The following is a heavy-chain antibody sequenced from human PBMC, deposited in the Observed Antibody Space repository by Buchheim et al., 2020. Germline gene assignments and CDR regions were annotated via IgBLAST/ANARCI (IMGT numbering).Heavy chain of an antibody. J-gene: IGHJ6*02. CDR1: GFTFSSYG. CDR2: ISYDGSNK. Sequence: QVQLVESGGGVVQPGRSLRLSCAASGFTFSSYGMHWVRQAPGKGLEWVAVISYDGSNKYYADSVKGRFTISRDNSKNTLYLQMNSLRAEDTAVYYCAKDLQGCSGGSCYDTVYYGMDVWGQGTT. CDR3: AKDLQGCSGGSCYDTVYYGMDV. V-gene: IGHV3-30*18. D-gene: IGHD2-15*01.